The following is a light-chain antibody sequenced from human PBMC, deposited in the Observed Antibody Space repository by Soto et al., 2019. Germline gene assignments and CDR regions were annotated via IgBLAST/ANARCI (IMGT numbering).Light chain of an antibody. CDR3: QQLHSYPRT. Sequence: EIVLTQSPGTLSLSPGERATLSCRASQSVSSHLAWYQQRPGQAPRLLIYGASSRATGIPDRFSGSGSGTDFTLTISRLEPEDFATYYCQQLHSYPRTFGPGTKVDIK. J-gene: IGKJ3*01. CDR1: QSVSSH. V-gene: IGKV3-20*01. CDR2: GAS.